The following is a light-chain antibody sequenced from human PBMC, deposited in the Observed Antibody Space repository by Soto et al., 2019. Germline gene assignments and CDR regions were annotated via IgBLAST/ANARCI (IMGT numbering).Light chain of an antibody. CDR2: EAS. J-gene: IGLJ1*01. CDR3: CSYAGSSTWV. V-gene: IGLV2-23*01. Sequence: QSALTQPASVSGSPGQSITISCTGTSSDVGSYNLVSWYQQHPGKVPKIMIYEASKPPSGAPNRFSGSKSGNTASLTISGLQAEDEADYYCCSYAGSSTWVFGTGTKLTVL. CDR1: SSDVGSYNL.